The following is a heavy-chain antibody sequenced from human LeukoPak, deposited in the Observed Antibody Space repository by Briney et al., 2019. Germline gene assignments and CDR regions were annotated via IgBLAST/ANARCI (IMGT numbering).Heavy chain of an antibody. V-gene: IGHV4-61*05. D-gene: IGHD2-8*01. CDR1: GGSISSSSYY. J-gene: IGHJ4*02. Sequence: SETLSLTCTVSGGSISSSSYYWSSIRQPPGKGLEWIGYIYYSGSTNYNPSLKSRVTISVDTSKNQFSLKLSSVTAADTAVYYCARRERMCTNGVCYTLFDYWGQGTLVTVSS. CDR2: IYYSGST. CDR3: ARRERMCTNGVCYTLFDY.